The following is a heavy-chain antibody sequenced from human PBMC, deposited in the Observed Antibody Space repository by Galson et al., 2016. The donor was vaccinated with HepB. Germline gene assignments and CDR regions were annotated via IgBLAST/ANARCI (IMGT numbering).Heavy chain of an antibody. D-gene: IGHD3-10*01. J-gene: IGHJ4*02. Sequence: SVKVSCKASGYTFTSFDINWVRQATGQGLEWMGWMNPYTGNTGYAQKFQGRVTMTRNTSISTAYMELSGLRSEDTAVYYCARGFQGRGIDMGRGVIYYWGQGTRVTVSS. CDR2: MNPYTGNT. CDR1: GYTFTSFD. V-gene: IGHV1-8*01. CDR3: ARGFQGRGIDMGRGVIYY.